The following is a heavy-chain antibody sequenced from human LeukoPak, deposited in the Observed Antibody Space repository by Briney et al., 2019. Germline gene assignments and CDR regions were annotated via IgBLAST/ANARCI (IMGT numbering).Heavy chain of an antibody. CDR1: GFTLSSYS. CDR3: ANTILTGAL. D-gene: IGHD2-2*02. Sequence: AGSLRLSCAVSGFTLSSYSMNWLRQAPGKGLEWVSSISSSSSHIYYADSVKGRCTISRDNAKNSLYLQMNSLRAEDTAVYYCANTILTGALWGQGTLVTVSS. J-gene: IGHJ4*02. V-gene: IGHV3-21*01. CDR2: ISSSSSHI.